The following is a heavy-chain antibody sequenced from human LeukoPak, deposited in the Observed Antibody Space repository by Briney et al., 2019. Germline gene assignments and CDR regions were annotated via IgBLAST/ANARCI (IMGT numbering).Heavy chain of an antibody. V-gene: IGHV1-18*01. CDR1: GGTFSSYA. J-gene: IGHJ6*02. CDR2: ISAYNGNT. D-gene: IGHD4-17*01. CDR3: ARDFPEDHDYGDHYYYYYGMDV. Sequence: ASVKVSCKASGGTFSSYAISWVRQAPGQGLEWMGWISAYNGNTNYAQKLQGRVTMTTDTSTSTAYMELRSLRSDDTAVYYCARDFPEDHDYGDHYYYYYGMDVWGQGTTVTVSS.